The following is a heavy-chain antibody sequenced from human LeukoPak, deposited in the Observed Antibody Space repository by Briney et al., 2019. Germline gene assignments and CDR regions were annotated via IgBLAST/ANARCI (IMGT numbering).Heavy chain of an antibody. D-gene: IGHD3-22*01. Sequence: KPSETLSLTCAVYGGSFSGYYWSWIRQPPGKGLEWIGYIYYSGSTNYNPSLKSRVTISVDTSKNQFSLKLSSVTAADTAVYYCARDWLLPPYYYGMDVWGQGTTVTVSS. CDR2: IYYSGST. CDR1: GGSFSGYY. V-gene: IGHV4-59*01. J-gene: IGHJ6*02. CDR3: ARDWLLPPYYYGMDV.